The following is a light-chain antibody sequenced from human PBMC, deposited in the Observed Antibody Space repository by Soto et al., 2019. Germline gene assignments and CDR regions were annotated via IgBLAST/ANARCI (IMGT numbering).Light chain of an antibody. J-gene: IGKJ1*01. Sequence: EIVMTQSPATLSVSPGERATLSCRASQRVSRNLAWYQQKPGQAPRLLIYGASTRATGIPARFSGSGSGTEFTLTISSLQSEDFAVYYCQQYNNWPPRGAFGQGTKVDIK. V-gene: IGKV3-15*01. CDR3: QQYNNWPPRGA. CDR2: GAS. CDR1: QRVSRN.